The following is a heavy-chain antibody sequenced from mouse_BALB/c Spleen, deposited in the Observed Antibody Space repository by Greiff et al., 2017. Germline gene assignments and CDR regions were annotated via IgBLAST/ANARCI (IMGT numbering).Heavy chain of an antibody. CDR1: GFSLTSYG. Sequence: VKLVESGPGLVAPSQSLSITCTVSGFSLTSYGVHWVRQPPGKGLEWLGVIWAGGSTNYNSALMSRLSISKDNSKSQVFLKMNSLQTDDTAMYYCAREDDGRGNSECAYWGQGTLVTVSA. D-gene: IGHD2-3*01. CDR2: IWAGGST. J-gene: IGHJ3*01. CDR3: AREDDGRGNSECAY. V-gene: IGHV2-9*02.